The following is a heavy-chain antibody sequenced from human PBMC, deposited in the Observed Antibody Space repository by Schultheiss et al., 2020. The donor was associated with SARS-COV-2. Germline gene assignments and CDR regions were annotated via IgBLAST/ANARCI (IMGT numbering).Heavy chain of an antibody. D-gene: IGHD6-19*01. CDR2: TYYRSKWYN. V-gene: IGHV6-1*01. Sequence: SQTLSLTCAISGDSVSTNSAAWNWIRQSPSRGLEWLGRTYYRSKWYNDYAVSVKTRITINPDTSKNQVSLQLRSVTPEDTAVYYCARSAAVGPDYWGQGTLVTVSS. CDR1: GDSVSTNSAA. CDR3: ARSAAVGPDY. J-gene: IGHJ4*02.